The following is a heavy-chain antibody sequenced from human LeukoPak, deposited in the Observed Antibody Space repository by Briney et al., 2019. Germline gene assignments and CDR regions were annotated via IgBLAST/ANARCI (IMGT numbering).Heavy chain of an antibody. CDR1: GFTFSSYS. CDR3: ARHAPGLAMGYFDY. D-gene: IGHD3/OR15-3a*01. J-gene: IGHJ4*02. CDR2: INHSGST. Sequence: GSLRLSCAASGFTFSSYSMNWVRQPPGKGLEWIGEINHSGSTNYNPSLKSRVTISVDTSKNQFSLKLSSVTAADTAVYYCARHAPGLAMGYFDYWGQGTLVTVSS. V-gene: IGHV4-34*01.